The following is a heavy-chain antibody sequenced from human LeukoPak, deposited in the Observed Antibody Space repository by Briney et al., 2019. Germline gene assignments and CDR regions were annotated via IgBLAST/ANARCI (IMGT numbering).Heavy chain of an antibody. J-gene: IGHJ4*02. V-gene: IGHV4-4*02. CDR1: GGSISSNTW. CDR3: ARVNNNNWHSCDY. CDR2: IYHSGSP. D-gene: IGHD1-1*01. Sequence: PSGTLSLTCAVSGGSISSNTWWGWVRQPPGKGLEWIGEIYHSGSPNYNPSLKSRVTISVDKSRNHFSLNLSSVTAADTAVYDCARVNNNNWHSCDYWGQGTLVTVSS.